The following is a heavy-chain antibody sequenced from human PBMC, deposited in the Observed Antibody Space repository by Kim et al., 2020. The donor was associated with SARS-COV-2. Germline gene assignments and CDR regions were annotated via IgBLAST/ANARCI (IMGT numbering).Heavy chain of an antibody. CDR3: ARVDSDGYLGYFDY. CDR1: GGTFSSYA. J-gene: IGHJ4*02. V-gene: IGHV1-69*13. D-gene: IGHD5-18*01. Sequence: SVKVSCKASGGTFSSYAISWVRQAPGQGLEWMGGIIPIFGTANYAQKFQGRVTITADESTSTAYMELSSLRSEDTAVYYCARVDSDGYLGYFDYWGQGTLVTVSS. CDR2: IIPIFGTA.